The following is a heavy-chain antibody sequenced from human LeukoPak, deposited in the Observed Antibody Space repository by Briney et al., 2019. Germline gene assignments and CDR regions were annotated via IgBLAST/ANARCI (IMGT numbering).Heavy chain of an antibody. CDR2: VSSSRSYI. J-gene: IGHJ6*03. CDR1: GFTFSSYS. Sequence: GGSLRPSCAASGFTFSSYSMNWVRQAPGKGLEWVSFVSSSRSYIHYPDSVKGRFTISRDNAKNSLYLQMNSLRAEDTAVYYCARDPEIAVAGTYYYYYMDVWGKGNTVTVSS. V-gene: IGHV3-21*01. CDR3: ARDPEIAVAGTYYYYYMDV. D-gene: IGHD6-19*01.